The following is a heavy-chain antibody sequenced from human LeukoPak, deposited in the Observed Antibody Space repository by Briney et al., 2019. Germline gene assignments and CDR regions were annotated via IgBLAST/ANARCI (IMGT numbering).Heavy chain of an antibody. V-gene: IGHV4-38-2*01. Sequence: TSETLSLTCDVSGSSVNSDQYWGWMRPSPGAGLEWIGSVHQTGSPYYNPSLGSRVSLSIDSTKNSFSLRLTSVTAADTAVYYCAMLRLGELSLLANAYDIWGQGTMVIVSS. D-gene: IGHD3-16*02. CDR3: AMLRLGELSLLANAYDI. CDR1: GSSVNSDQY. J-gene: IGHJ3*02. CDR2: VHQTGSP.